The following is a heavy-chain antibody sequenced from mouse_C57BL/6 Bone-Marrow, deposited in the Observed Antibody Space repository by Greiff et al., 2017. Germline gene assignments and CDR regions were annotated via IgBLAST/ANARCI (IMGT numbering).Heavy chain of an antibody. Sequence: DVKLVESGGGLVKPGGSLKLSCAASGFTFSSYAMSWVRQTPEKRLEWVATISDGGSYTYYPDNVKGRFTISRDNAKNNLYLQMRHLKSEDTAMYYWAKERWVWFAYWGQGTLVTVSA. CDR3: AKERWVWFAY. CDR2: ISDGGSYT. V-gene: IGHV5-4*01. J-gene: IGHJ3*01. CDR1: GFTFSSYA. D-gene: IGHD2-3*01.